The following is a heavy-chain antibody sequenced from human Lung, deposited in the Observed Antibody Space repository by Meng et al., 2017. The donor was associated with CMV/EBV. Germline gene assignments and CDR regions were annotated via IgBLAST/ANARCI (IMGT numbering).Heavy chain of an antibody. V-gene: IGHV3-74*01. J-gene: IGHJ6*02. Sequence: SLKIXCAASGFTFSGYWMHWVRQAPGKGLVRVSRIHSDGSNINYADSVKGRFTISRDNVKNTLYLQMSSLRAEDTAIYYCVRSLGDQFYYYGMDVWGRGXTVTVSS. CDR2: IHSDGSNI. CDR1: GFTFSGYW. D-gene: IGHD3-16*01. CDR3: VRSLGDQFYYYGMDV.